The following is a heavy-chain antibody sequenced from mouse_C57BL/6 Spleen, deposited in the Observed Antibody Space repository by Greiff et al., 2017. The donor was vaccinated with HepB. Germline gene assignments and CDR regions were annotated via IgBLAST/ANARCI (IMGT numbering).Heavy chain of an antibody. CDR1: GYSITSGYY. V-gene: IGHV3-6*01. CDR2: ISYDGSN. J-gene: IGHJ3*01. D-gene: IGHD2-4*01. CDR3: ARGDYDYDEGFAY. Sequence: EVHLVESGPGLVKPSQSLSLTCSVTGYSITSGYYWNWIRQFPGNKLEWMGYISYDGSNNYNPSLKNRISITRDTSKNQFFLKLNSVTTEDTATYYCARGDYDYDEGFAYWGQGTLVTVSA.